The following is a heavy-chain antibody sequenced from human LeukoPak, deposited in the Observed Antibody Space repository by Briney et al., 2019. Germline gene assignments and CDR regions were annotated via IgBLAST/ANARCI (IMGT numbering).Heavy chain of an antibody. J-gene: IGHJ3*02. Sequence: PGGSLRLSCAASGFTFDDYAMHWVRQAPGKGLEWVSGISWNSGSIGYADSVKGRFTISRDNAKNSLYLQMNSLRAEDTALYYCAKEVVVVPGGAFDIWGQGTMVTVSS. CDR2: ISWNSGSI. D-gene: IGHD2-2*01. CDR1: GFTFDDYA. CDR3: AKEVVVVPGGAFDI. V-gene: IGHV3-9*01.